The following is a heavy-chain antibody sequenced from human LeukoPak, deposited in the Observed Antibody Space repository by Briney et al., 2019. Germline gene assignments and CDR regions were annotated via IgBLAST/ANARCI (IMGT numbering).Heavy chain of an antibody. CDR1: GFTFSSYA. J-gene: IGHJ6*03. V-gene: IGHV3-23*01. Sequence: PGGSLRLSCAASGFTFSSYAMSWVRQAPGKGLEWVSAISGSGGSTYYADSVKGRFTISRDNCKNTLYLQMNSLRDEDTAVYYCAKFGGCSSTSCYAGDYYYYYMDVWGKGTTVTVSS. CDR2: ISGSGGST. D-gene: IGHD2-2*01. CDR3: AKFGGCSSTSCYAGDYYYYYMDV.